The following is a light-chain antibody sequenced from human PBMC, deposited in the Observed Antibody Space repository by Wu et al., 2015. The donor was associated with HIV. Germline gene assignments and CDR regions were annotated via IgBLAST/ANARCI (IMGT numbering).Light chain of an antibody. J-gene: IGKJ1*01. CDR1: QSVSSSY. CDR3: QQYGDSPAWT. Sequence: EIVLTQSPGTLSLSPGERATLSCRASQSVSSSYLVWYQQKPGQAPRLLIYGASNRATGIPDRFSGSGSGTDFTLTITRLEPEDCAVYYCQQYGDSPAWTFGQGTKVEVK. CDR2: GAS. V-gene: IGKV3-20*01.